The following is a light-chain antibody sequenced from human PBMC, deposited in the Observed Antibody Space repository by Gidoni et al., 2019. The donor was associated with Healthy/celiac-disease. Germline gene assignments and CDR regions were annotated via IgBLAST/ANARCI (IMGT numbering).Light chain of an antibody. CDR2: YDS. Sequence: SYVLTQPPPVSVAPGQTDRITCGGNNIGSKSVHWYQQKPGQAPVLVIYYDSDRPSGIPERFSGSNSGNTATLTISRVEAGDEADYYCQVWDSSSDHPHVVFGGGTKLTVL. J-gene: IGLJ2*01. CDR1: NIGSKS. V-gene: IGLV3-21*04. CDR3: QVWDSSSDHPHVV.